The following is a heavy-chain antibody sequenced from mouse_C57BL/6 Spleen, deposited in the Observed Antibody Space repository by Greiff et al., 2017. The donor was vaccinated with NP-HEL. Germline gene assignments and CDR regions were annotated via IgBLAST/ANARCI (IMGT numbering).Heavy chain of an antibody. CDR3: ARGIGYGSSSWYFDV. Sequence: QVQLQQSGAELVKPGASVKISCKASGYAFSSYWMNWVKQRPGQGLEWIGQIYPGDGDTNYNGKFKGKATLTADKSSSTAYMQLSSLTSEDSAVYFCARGIGYGSSSWYFDVWGTGTTVTVSS. J-gene: IGHJ1*03. CDR2: IYPGDGDT. CDR1: GYAFSSYW. D-gene: IGHD1-1*01. V-gene: IGHV1-80*01.